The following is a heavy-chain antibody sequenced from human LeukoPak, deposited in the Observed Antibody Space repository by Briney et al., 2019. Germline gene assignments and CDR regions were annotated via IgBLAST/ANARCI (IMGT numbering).Heavy chain of an antibody. Sequence: PGGSLRLSXVASGFTFNSYWMNWVRQAPGKGLEWVANIRQDGSEKYYVDSVKGRFTISRDNAKNSLYLQMNSLGAEDTAIYYCAKPITISGATDAFDIWGQGTMVTVSS. V-gene: IGHV3-7*01. CDR1: GFTFNSYW. D-gene: IGHD3-3*01. J-gene: IGHJ3*02. CDR3: AKPITISGATDAFDI. CDR2: IRQDGSEK.